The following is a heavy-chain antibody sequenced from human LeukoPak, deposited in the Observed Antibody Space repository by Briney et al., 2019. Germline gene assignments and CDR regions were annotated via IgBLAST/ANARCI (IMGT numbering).Heavy chain of an antibody. CDR3: AKDRSYNSYFDY. J-gene: IGHJ4*02. CDR1: GFIFNDYA. Sequence: GGSLRLSCEASGFIFNDYAMHWVRQVPGKGLEWISLITWNGGHTYYADSVKGRFTISRDNIKNSLYLQMNSLRPEDTALYYCAKDRSYNSYFDYWGQGTLVTV. D-gene: IGHD5-24*01. CDR2: ITWNGGHT. V-gene: IGHV3-43D*04.